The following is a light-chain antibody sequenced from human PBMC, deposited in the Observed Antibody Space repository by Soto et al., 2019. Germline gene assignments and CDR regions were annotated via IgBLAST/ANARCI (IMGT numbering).Light chain of an antibody. Sequence: IEVTQSPSSLAASLGDRVTITCRASQTIGTYVNWYRQKSGAAPELLIYDASTLQSGVPSRFRGGASGTDFTLTISSLQLDDFATYYGQQSYNTPLTFGQGSKVDNK. CDR3: QQSYNTPLT. CDR2: DAS. V-gene: IGKV1-39*01. CDR1: QTIGTY. J-gene: IGKJ1*01.